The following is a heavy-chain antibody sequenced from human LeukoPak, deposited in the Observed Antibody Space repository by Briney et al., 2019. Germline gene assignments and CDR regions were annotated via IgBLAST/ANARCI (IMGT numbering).Heavy chain of an antibody. CDR1: GYSITTGYY. J-gene: IGHJ4*02. D-gene: IGHD3-10*01. Sequence: SETLSLTCTVSGYSITTGYYWGWIRQPPGKGLEWIGSIYHTGTAYYNPSLKSRVTISVDTSKNQFSLKLSSVTAADTAVYYCARDYGSGTYNFDYWGQGTLVTVSS. V-gene: IGHV4-38-2*02. CDR3: ARDYGSGTYNFDY. CDR2: IYHTGTA.